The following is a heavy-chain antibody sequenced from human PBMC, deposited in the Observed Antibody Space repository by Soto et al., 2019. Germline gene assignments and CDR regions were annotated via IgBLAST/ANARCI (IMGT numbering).Heavy chain of an antibody. CDR2: FDPEDGET. V-gene: IGHV1-24*01. CDR3: AXXXXXVVPAXMMPLGGMDV. Sequence: ASVKVSCKVSGYTLTELSMHWVRQAPGKGLEWMGGFDPEDGETIYAQKFQGRVTMTEDTSTDTAYMELSSLRSEDTAVYYCAXXXXXVVPAXMMPLGGMDVWGQGTTVTVSS. D-gene: IGHD2-2*01. J-gene: IGHJ6*02. CDR1: GYTLTELS.